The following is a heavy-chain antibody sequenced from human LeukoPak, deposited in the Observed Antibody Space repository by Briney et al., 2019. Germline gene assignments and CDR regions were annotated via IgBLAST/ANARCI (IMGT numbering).Heavy chain of an antibody. D-gene: IGHD3-3*01. Sequence: GGSLRLSCAASGFTFNNHAMTWVRQAPGKGLEWVSVITGSGDGRYYADSVKGRFTISRDNSKNTLHPQMNSLIAEDKALYYCAKDILTSSYGSSGYYFDSGGRETRVAVSS. CDR1: GFTFNNHA. CDR2: ITGSGDGR. V-gene: IGHV3-23*01. CDR3: AKDILTSSYGSSGYYFDS. J-gene: IGHJ4*02.